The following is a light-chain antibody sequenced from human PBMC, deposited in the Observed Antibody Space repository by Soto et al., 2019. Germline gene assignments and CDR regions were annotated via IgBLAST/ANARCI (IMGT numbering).Light chain of an antibody. CDR3: SSYAGSNKFVV. CDR1: SSDLGGYNY. V-gene: IGLV2-8*01. J-gene: IGLJ2*01. Sequence: QSALTQPPSASGSPGQSVTISCTGTSSDLGGYNYVSWYQQHPGKSPKLMVYEVSKRPSGVPDRFSGPKSGNTASLTVSGLQAEDEADYYCSSYAGSNKFVVFGGGTKLTVL. CDR2: EVS.